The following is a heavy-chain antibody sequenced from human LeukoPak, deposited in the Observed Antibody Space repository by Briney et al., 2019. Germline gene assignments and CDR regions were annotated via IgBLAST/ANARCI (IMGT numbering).Heavy chain of an antibody. Sequence: SETLSLTCGVYGGSFSGYYWSWIRQPPGKGLEWIGEINHSGSTNYNPSLKSRVTISVDTSKNQFSLKLSSVTAADTAVYYCATTYGGNSVNNWFDPWGQGTLVTVSS. J-gene: IGHJ5*02. V-gene: IGHV4-34*01. CDR1: GGSFSGYY. D-gene: IGHD4-23*01. CDR2: INHSGST. CDR3: ATTYGGNSVNNWFDP.